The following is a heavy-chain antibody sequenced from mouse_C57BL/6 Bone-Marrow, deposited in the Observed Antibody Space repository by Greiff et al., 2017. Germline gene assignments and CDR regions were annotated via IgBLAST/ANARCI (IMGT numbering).Heavy chain of an antibody. J-gene: IGHJ1*03. CDR3: ARGSSDEECIDD. CDR1: GYTFTSYD. Sequence: QVQLQQPGPELVKPGASVKLSCKASGYTFTSYDINWVKQRPGQGLDWIGWIYPSDGSTKYNQKFKSKATLTVDTSSSTSYMELLSLTSEDSAVYFCARGSSDEECIDDWGKGTSVTVSS. V-gene: IGHV1-85*01. CDR2: IYPSDGST. D-gene: IGHD1-1*01.